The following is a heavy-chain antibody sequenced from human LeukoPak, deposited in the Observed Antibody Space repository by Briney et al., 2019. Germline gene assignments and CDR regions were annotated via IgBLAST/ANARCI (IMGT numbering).Heavy chain of an antibody. CDR3: GRLANYDILTGYPYPAFAI. D-gene: IGHD3-9*01. CDR1: GGSISSYY. CDR2: IYYSGCT. V-gene: IGHV4-59*08. Sequence: SETLSLTCTVSGGSISSYYWSWNRQPPGKGLEWIGYIYYSGCTNYNPSLKSRVTISVDKSRNQFSLKLSSVSAADTAVEYCGRLANYDILTGYPYPAFAIWGQGTMVTASS. J-gene: IGHJ3*02.